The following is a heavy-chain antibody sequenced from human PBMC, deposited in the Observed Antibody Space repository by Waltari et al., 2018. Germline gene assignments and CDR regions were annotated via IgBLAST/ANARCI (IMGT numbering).Heavy chain of an antibody. V-gene: IGHV3-21*01. CDR2: IIGSSSYR. D-gene: IGHD2-15*01. CDR3: ARGYIEVVASYLFDY. Sequence: EVQLVESGGGLVKPGGSLRLSCAASGFTFSSYSMNWVRQAPGKGLAWVSSIIGSSSYRYYADSVKGRFTISRDNAKNSLYLQMNSLRAEDTAVYYCARGYIEVVASYLFDYWGQGTLVTVSS. J-gene: IGHJ4*02. CDR1: GFTFSSYS.